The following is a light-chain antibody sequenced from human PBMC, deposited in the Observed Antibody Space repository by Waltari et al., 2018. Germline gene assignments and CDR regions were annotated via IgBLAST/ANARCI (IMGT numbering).Light chain of an antibody. J-gene: IGLJ2*01. CDR1: SSDVGGYNY. CDR3: CSYAGSYTFGV. V-gene: IGLV2-11*01. Sequence: QSALTQPRSVSGSPGQSVTISCTGTSSDVGGYNYVSWYQQLPGKAPTLILYGINMRPSGVPDRFSGSKSGNPASLTISGLQAEDEADYYCCSYAGSYTFGVFGGGTKVTVL. CDR2: GIN.